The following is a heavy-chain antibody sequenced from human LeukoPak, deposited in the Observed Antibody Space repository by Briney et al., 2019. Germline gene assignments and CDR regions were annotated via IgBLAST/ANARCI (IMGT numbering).Heavy chain of an antibody. J-gene: IGHJ3*02. CDR3: ARGLRIAVAAPKGAVAFDI. D-gene: IGHD6-19*01. V-gene: IGHV4-34*01. Sequence: SETLSLTCAVYGGSFSGYYLSWIRQPPGKGLEWIGEINHSGSTNYNPSLKSRVTISVDTSKNQFSLKLSSVTAADTAVYYCARGLRIAVAAPKGAVAFDIWGQGTMVTVSS. CDR2: INHSGST. CDR1: GGSFSGYY.